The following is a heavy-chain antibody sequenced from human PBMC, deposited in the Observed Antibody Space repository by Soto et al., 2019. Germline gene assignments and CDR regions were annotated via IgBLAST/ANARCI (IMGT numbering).Heavy chain of an antibody. CDR3: ARGDCSGGSCYGIDV. J-gene: IGHJ6*02. CDR1: VFAFSGHT. Sequence: PGGSLRLSCAASVFAFSGHTMNLVRQAPGNGLEWVAYIGNTLDTIYYADSVKGRFIIPRHDDMKSVFLHMSSLRDDDTAVYYCARGDCSGGSCYGIDVWGRGTTVTVSS. D-gene: IGHD2-15*01. CDR2: IGNTLDTI. V-gene: IGHV3-48*02.